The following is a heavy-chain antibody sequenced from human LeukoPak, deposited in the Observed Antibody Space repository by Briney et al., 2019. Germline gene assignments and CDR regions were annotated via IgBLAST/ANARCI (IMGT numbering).Heavy chain of an antibody. CDR3: AQPKGRDGYNFDY. V-gene: IGHV1-69*04. D-gene: IGHD5-24*01. Sequence: SVKVSCKASGGTFSSYAISWVRQAPGQGLEWMGRIIPILGIVNYAQKFQGRVTITADKSTSTAYMELSSLRSEDTAVYYCAQPKGRDGYNFDYWGQGTLVTVSS. CDR2: IIPILGIV. J-gene: IGHJ4*02. CDR1: GGTFSSYA.